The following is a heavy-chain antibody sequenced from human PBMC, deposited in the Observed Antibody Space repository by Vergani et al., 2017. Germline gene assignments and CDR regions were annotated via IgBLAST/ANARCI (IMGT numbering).Heavy chain of an antibody. Sequence: QVQLVQSGAEVKKPGASVKVSCKASGYPFTSYYMHWVRQAPGQGLEWMGIINPSGGSTSYAQKFQGRVTMTRDTSTSTVYMELSSLRSEDTAVYYCARLGYCSSTSCFSGGWFDPWGQGTLVTVSS. D-gene: IGHD2-2*01. J-gene: IGHJ5*02. CDR2: INPSGGST. CDR1: GYPFTSYY. CDR3: ARLGYCSSTSCFSGGWFDP. V-gene: IGHV1-46*01.